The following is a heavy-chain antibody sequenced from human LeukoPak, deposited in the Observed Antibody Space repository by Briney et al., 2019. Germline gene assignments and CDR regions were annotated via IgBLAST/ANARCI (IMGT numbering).Heavy chain of an antibody. CDR3: ARGESPYGDYTDTYYFDY. CDR2: INPNSGDT. J-gene: IGHJ4*02. V-gene: IGHV1-2*06. CDR1: GYTFTDYY. Sequence: ASVTVSCKASGYTFTDYYMHWVRQAPGQGREWMGRINPNSGDTNYAQKFQGRVTLTRDTSISTAYMELSRLRSDDTAVYYCARGESPYGDYTDTYYFDYWGQGTLVTVSS. D-gene: IGHD4-17*01.